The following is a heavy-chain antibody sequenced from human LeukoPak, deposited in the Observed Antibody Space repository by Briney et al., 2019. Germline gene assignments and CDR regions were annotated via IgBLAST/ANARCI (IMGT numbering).Heavy chain of an antibody. V-gene: IGHV4-59*01. J-gene: IGHJ4*02. CDR3: VRALTGTTGYFDC. CDR1: VGSISSYY. CDR2: ISFSGGT. D-gene: IGHD1-20*01. Sequence: PSETLSLSCTVSVGSISSYYASGIRQPPRRGVERGGYISFSGGTNYNPSLKSRVSISLDTSKNPFSLKLSSVTAADTAVYFCVRALTGTTGYFDCGGQGTLVTVS.